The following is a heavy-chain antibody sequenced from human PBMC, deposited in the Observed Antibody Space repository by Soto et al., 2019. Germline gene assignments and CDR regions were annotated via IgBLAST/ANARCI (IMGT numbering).Heavy chain of an antibody. Sequence: SQTLSLTCAISGDSVSSNSAAWNWIRQSPSRGLEWLGRTYYRSKWYNHYADSVKGRFTISRDNSKNTLYLQMNSLTAEDTALYYCAKDLQGSVADYFDYWGQGTLVTVSS. CDR2: TYYRSKWYN. J-gene: IGHJ4*02. CDR3: AKDLQGSVADYFDY. V-gene: IGHV6-1*01. D-gene: IGHD2-15*01. CDR1: GDSVSSNSAA.